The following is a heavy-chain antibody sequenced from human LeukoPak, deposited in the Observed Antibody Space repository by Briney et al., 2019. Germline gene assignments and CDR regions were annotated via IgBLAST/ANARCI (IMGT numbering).Heavy chain of an antibody. D-gene: IGHD3-10*01. V-gene: IGHV3-23*01. CDR3: AKDRTVFRGITYYFDY. CDR2: ISASGTST. CDR1: GFTFSNYA. J-gene: IGHJ4*02. Sequence: GGSLRLSCAASGFTFSNYALSWVRQAPGEGLEWVSAISASGTSTYYADSVKGRFTISKDNSKNTLYLQMNSLRADDTAVYYCAKDRTVFRGITYYFDYWGQGTLVTVSS.